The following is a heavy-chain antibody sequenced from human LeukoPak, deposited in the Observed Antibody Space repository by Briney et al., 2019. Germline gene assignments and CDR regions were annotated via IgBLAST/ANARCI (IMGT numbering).Heavy chain of an antibody. D-gene: IGHD5-24*01. CDR2: ISGGST. CDR3: AKDPEMATVIFDY. Sequence: GGSLRLSCAASGFTVSSNEMSWVRQAPGKGLEWVSSISGGSTYYADSVRGRFTISRDNSKNTLYLQMNSLRAEDTAVYYCAKDPEMATVIFDYWGQGALVTVSS. J-gene: IGHJ4*02. V-gene: IGHV3-38-3*01. CDR1: GFTVSSNE.